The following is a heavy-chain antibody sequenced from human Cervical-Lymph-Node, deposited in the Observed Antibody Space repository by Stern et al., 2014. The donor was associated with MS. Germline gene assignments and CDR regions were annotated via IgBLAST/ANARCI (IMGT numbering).Heavy chain of an antibody. CDR1: GLTFSTYA. D-gene: IGHD4-23*01. V-gene: IGHV3-23*04. Sequence: EVQLVESGGDLVQPGGSLRLSCAASGLTFSTYAMSWVRQAPGKGLERVSTISGSGAATHYADSLKGRFTISRDNSKNTLFLQLNSLRAEDTAVYYCAKSSDYGGIPPVWGQGTLVTVSS. CDR3: AKSSDYGGIPPV. CDR2: ISGSGAAT. J-gene: IGHJ4*02.